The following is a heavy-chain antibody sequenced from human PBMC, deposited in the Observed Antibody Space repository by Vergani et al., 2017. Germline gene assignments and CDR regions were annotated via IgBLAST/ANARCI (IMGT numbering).Heavy chain of an antibody. V-gene: IGHV3-13*01. CDR3: VRESCSTRKCYGWYHMDV. J-gene: IGHJ6*03. D-gene: IGHD2-2*01. CDR2: IGTTGDT. Sequence: EVQLVASGGGLVQPGGSLRLSCEVSGINLSDYDFQWVRQSTGNGLEWVSAIGTTGDTYYRDSVKGRFTVSRENVKNSLYLQMNNLRADDTAVYYCVRESCSTRKCYGWYHMDVWGKGTTVTVSS. CDR1: GINLSDYD.